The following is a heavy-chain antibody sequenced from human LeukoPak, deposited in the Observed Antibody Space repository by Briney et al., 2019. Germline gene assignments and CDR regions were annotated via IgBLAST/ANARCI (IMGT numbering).Heavy chain of an antibody. CDR1: GFPFNAYW. CDR3: ARSLPYGTTWYGRSDF. J-gene: IGHJ4*02. D-gene: IGHD6-13*01. Sequence: PGGSLRLSCAAYGFPFNAYWMTWVRQAPGKGLEWVANIRQDGDTKYYADSVKGRFTISRDNAMNSLYLQMNSLRAEDTAIYYCARSLPYGTTWYGRSDFWGQGTLVTVSS. V-gene: IGHV3-7*03. CDR2: IRQDGDTK.